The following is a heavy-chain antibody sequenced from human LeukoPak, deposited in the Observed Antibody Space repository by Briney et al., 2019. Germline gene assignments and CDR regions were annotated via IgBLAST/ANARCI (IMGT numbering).Heavy chain of an antibody. CDR1: GYTFATYA. J-gene: IGHJ4*02. Sequence: GASVKVSCKASGYTFATYAMHWVRQAPGQRLEWMGWINAGNGNTKYSQKFQGRVTITRDTSASTAYMELRSLRSDDTAVYYCAREGYSSSPFDYWGQGTLVTVSS. CDR3: AREGYSSSPFDY. D-gene: IGHD6-13*01. V-gene: IGHV1-3*01. CDR2: INAGNGNT.